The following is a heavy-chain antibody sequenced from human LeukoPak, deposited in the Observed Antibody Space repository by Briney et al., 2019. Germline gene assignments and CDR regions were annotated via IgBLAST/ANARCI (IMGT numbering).Heavy chain of an antibody. CDR3: ARDSCGGDCYPYTFDY. Sequence: PGRSLRLSCAASGFTFSSYGMHWVRQAPGKGLEWVAIIWYDGTNKYYAASVKGRFTISRDNSKNTLYPQMNSLRAEDTAVYYCARDSCGGDCYPYTFDYWGQGTLVTVSS. J-gene: IGHJ4*02. D-gene: IGHD2-21*02. CDR2: IWYDGTNK. V-gene: IGHV3-33*01. CDR1: GFTFSSYG.